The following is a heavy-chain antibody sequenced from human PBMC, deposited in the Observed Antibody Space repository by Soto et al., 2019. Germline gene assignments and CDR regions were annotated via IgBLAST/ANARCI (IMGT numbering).Heavy chain of an antibody. J-gene: IGHJ5*02. V-gene: IGHV1-8*01. D-gene: IGHD6-6*01. CDR1: GYTFTSYD. CDR3: ARPYSSSSYWFDP. Sequence: ASVQVACKASGYTFTSYDISWVRQATGQGLEWMGWMNPNSGNTGYAQKFQGRVTMTRNTSISTAYMELSSLRSEDTAVYYCARPYSSSSYWFDPWGQGTLVTVSS. CDR2: MNPNSGNT.